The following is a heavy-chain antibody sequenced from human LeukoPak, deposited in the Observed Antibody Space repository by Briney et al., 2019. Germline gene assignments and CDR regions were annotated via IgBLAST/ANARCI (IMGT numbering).Heavy chain of an antibody. J-gene: IGHJ4*02. CDR1: GFSFSTYG. Sequence: GMSLRLSCVASGFSFSTYGMHWVRQAPGKGLEWVGRIKSKTDGGTTDYAAPVKGRFTISRDDSKNTLYLQMNSLKTEDTAVYYCTTVRRQAPGYWGQGTLVTVSS. V-gene: IGHV3-15*01. CDR2: IKSKTDGGTT. CDR3: TTVRRQAPGY.